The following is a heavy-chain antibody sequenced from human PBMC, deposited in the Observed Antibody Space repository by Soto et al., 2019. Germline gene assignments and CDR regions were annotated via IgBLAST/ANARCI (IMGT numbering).Heavy chain of an antibody. J-gene: IGHJ4*02. Sequence: SETLSLTCTVSGGSISSGDYYWSWIRQPPGKGLEWIGYIYYSGSTYYNPSLKSRVTISVDTSKNQFSLKLSSVTAADTAVYYCARDGYSGYDPKASGFDYWGQGTLVTVSS. CDR3: ARDGYSGYDPKASGFDY. CDR1: GGSISSGDYY. V-gene: IGHV4-30-4*01. D-gene: IGHD5-12*01. CDR2: IYYSGST.